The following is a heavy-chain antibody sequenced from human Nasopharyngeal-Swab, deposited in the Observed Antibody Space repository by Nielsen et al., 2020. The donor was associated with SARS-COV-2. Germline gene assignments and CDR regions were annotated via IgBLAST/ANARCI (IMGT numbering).Heavy chain of an antibody. J-gene: IGHJ3*02. CDR3: ARDRITFGGVIVKGDAFDI. V-gene: IGHV3-33*01. Sequence: WIRQPPGQGLEWVAVIWYDGSNKYYAASVKGRFTISRDNSKNTLYLQMNSLRAEDTAVYYCARDRITFGGVIVKGDAFDIWGQGTMVTVSS. D-gene: IGHD3-16*02. CDR2: IWYDGSNK.